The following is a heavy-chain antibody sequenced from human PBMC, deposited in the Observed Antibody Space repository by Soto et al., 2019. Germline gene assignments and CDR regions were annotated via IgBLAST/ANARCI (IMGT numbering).Heavy chain of an antibody. D-gene: IGHD1-26*01. J-gene: IGHJ4*02. CDR3: TSGQDARSHLANTYDVDY. CDR2: IIPLLGTT. V-gene: IGHV1-69*01. CDR1: GGIFRYSA. Sequence: QVQLVQGGGEMQKPGSAVKVSCKASGGIFRYSAFFWVRQAPGQGLEWMGGIIPLLGTTHSAPKFQGRVTFTADESTNTAYMELSSLKSEDTALYYCTSGQDARSHLANTYDVDYWGQGTLITVSS.